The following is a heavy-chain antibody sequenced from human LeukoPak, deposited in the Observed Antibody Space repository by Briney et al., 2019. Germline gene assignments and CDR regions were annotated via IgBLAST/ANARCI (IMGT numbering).Heavy chain of an antibody. CDR3: AKDGGLRFLEGNKLFDP. CDR2: ISWNSGSI. Sequence: PGGSLRLSCAASGFTFDDYAMHWVRQAPGKGLEWVSGISWNSGSIGYADSVKGRFTISRDNAKNSLYLQMNSLRAEDTALYYCAKDGGLRFLEGNKLFDPWGQGTLVTVSS. J-gene: IGHJ5*02. D-gene: IGHD3-3*01. CDR1: GFTFDDYA. V-gene: IGHV3-9*01.